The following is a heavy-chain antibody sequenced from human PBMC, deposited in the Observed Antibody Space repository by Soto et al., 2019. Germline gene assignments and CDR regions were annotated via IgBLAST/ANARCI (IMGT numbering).Heavy chain of an antibody. J-gene: IGHJ1*01. V-gene: IGHV3-23*01. CDR3: AKGPHYDFWSGYYPRAEYFQH. D-gene: IGHD3-3*01. CDR2: ISGSGGST. Sequence: WGSLRLCCAASGFTFSSYAMSWVRQAPGKGLEWVSAISGSGGSTYYADSVKGRFTISRDNSKNTLYLQMNSLRAEDTAVYYCAKGPHYDFWSGYYPRAEYFQHWGQGTLVTVSS. CDR1: GFTFSSYA.